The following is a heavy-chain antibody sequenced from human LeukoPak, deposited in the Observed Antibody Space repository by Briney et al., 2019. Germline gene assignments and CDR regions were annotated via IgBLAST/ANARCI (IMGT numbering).Heavy chain of an antibody. Sequence: SETLSLTCTVYGGSIGSYHWSWIRQPPGKGLEWIGYIYYSGSTNYNPSLKSRVTMSVDTSKNQFSLKLSSVTAADTAVYYCARGDVDTAPGAYWGQGTLVTVSS. D-gene: IGHD5-18*01. CDR1: GGSIGSYH. CDR2: IYYSGST. CDR3: ARGDVDTAPGAY. J-gene: IGHJ4*02. V-gene: IGHV4-59*01.